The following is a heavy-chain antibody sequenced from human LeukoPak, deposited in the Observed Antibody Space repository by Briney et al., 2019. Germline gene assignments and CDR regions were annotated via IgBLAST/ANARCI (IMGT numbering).Heavy chain of an antibody. CDR1: GFTFSSYA. J-gene: IGHJ6*03. V-gene: IGHV3-64*01. CDR2: ISSNGGST. Sequence: GGSLRLSCAASGFTFSSYAMHWVRQAPGKGLENVSAISSNGGSTYYANSVKGRFTISRDNSKNTLYLQMGSLRAEDMAVYYCAADSSGYYGYYYYYMDVWGKGTTVTVSS. D-gene: IGHD3-22*01. CDR3: AADSSGYYGYYYYYMDV.